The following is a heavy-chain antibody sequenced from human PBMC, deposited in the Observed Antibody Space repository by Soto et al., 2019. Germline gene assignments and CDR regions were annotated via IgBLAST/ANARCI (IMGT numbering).Heavy chain of an antibody. CDR3: ARDLEVAVAGA. D-gene: IGHD6-19*01. Sequence: GGSLRLSCAASGFTFSSYAMHWVRQAPGKGLEWVAVISYDGSNKYYADSVRGRFTISRDNSKNTLYLQMNSLRAEDTAVYYCARDLEVAVAGAWGQGTLVTVSS. V-gene: IGHV3-30-3*01. CDR1: GFTFSSYA. CDR2: ISYDGSNK. J-gene: IGHJ5*02.